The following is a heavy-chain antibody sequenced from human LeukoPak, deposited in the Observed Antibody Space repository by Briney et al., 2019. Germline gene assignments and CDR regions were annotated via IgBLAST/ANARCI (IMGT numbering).Heavy chain of an antibody. CDR2: IIPIFGTA. V-gene: IGHV1-69*13. J-gene: IGHJ6*02. D-gene: IGHD3-3*01. CDR3: ARVRRIYDFWSGYYQPPFWYYGMDV. Sequence: ASAKVSCKASGGTFSSYAISWVRQAPGQGLEWVGGIIPIFGTANYAQKFQGRVTITADESTSTAYMELSSLRSEDTAVYYCARVRRIYDFWSGYYQPPFWYYGMDVWGQGTTVTVSS. CDR1: GGTFSSYA.